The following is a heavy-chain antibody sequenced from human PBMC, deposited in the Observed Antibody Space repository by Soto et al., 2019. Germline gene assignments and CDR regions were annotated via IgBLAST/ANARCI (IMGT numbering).Heavy chain of an antibody. V-gene: IGHV3-74*01. CDR2: INSDGSST. J-gene: IGHJ6*02. CDR3: ARAEWLVQSYYYYGMDV. CDR1: GFTFSSYW. Sequence: PGGSLRLSCAASGFTFSSYWMHWVRQAPGKGLVWVSRINSDGSSTSYADSVKGRFTISRDNAKNTLYLQMNSLRAEDTAVYYCARAEWLVQSYYYYGMDVWGQGTTVTVSS. D-gene: IGHD6-19*01.